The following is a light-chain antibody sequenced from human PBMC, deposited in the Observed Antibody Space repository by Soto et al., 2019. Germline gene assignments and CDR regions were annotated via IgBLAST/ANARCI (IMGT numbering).Light chain of an antibody. CDR2: GAS. CDR1: QSIRSH. CDR3: QQIFSSPFT. J-gene: IGKJ3*01. Sequence: DIQMTQSPSSLSASVGDRVSITCRASQSIRSHLNWFQHKPGEAPKVLIYGASSLQGGVPSRFSGSGSGTDFTLTIMSLQPEDFASYYCQQIFSSPFTFGPGTKVDVK. V-gene: IGKV1-39*01.